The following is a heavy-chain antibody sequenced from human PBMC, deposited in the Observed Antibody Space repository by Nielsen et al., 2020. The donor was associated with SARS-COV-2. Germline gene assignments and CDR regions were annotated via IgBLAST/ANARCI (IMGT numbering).Heavy chain of an antibody. D-gene: IGHD3-3*01. CDR2: ISYDGNNK. J-gene: IGHJ2*01. CDR1: GFTFSSYG. Sequence: GESLKISCAASGFTFSSYGMHWVRQAPGKGLEWVAVISYDGNNKYYADSVKGRFTISRDNSKNTLYLQMNSLRAEDTAVYYCARDPEGLFWYFDLWGRGTLVTVSS. V-gene: IGHV3-30*03. CDR3: ARDPEGLFWYFDL.